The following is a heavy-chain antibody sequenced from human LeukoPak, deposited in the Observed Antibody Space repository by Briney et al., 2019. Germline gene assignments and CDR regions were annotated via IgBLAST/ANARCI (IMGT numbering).Heavy chain of an antibody. CDR3: ARDLSSGEFGDY. V-gene: IGHV3-7*01. Sequence: GGSLRLSCAASGFTFSNYGMNWVRQAPGKGLEWVANIKQDGSEKYYVDSVKGRFTISRDNAKNSLYLQMNSLRAEDTAVYYCARDLSSGEFGDYWGQGTLVTVSS. D-gene: IGHD3-10*01. J-gene: IGHJ4*02. CDR2: IKQDGSEK. CDR1: GFTFSNYG.